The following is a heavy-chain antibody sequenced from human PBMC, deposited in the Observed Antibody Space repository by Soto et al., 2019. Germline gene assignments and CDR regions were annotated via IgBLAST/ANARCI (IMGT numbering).Heavy chain of an antibody. D-gene: IGHD3-16*01. Sequence: EVQLLESGGGLVQPGGSLRLSCAASGFTFSSYAMSWVRQAPGKGLEWVSAISGSGGSTYYADSVKGRFTISRDNSKNTLYLQMNSLRAEDTAVYYCAKDERLITFGGHHPVNDYWGQGTLVTVSS. CDR3: AKDERLITFGGHHPVNDY. J-gene: IGHJ4*02. V-gene: IGHV3-23*01. CDR2: ISGSGGST. CDR1: GFTFSSYA.